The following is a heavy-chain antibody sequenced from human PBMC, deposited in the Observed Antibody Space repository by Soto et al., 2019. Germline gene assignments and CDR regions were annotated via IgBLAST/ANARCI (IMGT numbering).Heavy chain of an antibody. V-gene: IGHV3-49*03. CDR1: GFTFGDYA. CDR2: IRSKAYGGTT. D-gene: IGHD3-3*01. CDR3: TRDNPTSSDFWSGYYRLYYYYMDV. J-gene: IGHJ6*03. Sequence: PGGSLRLSCTASGFTFGDYAMSWFRQAPGKGLEWVGFIRSKAYGGTTEYAASVKGRFTISRDDSKSIAYLQMNSLKTEDTAVYYCTRDNPTSSDFWSGYYRLYYYYMDVWGKGTTVTVSS.